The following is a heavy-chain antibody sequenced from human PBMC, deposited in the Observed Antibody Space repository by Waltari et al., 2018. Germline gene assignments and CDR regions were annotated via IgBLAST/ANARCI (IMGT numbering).Heavy chain of an antibody. CDR2: VRDSINRA. V-gene: IGHV1-18*04. Sequence: QVQLVQSGAEVTKPGASVEVSCRTSGYTFNNFGVAWVRQAPGQGLEWMGWVRDSINRAYTAQRFQGRLTMTALTSTSTAYMELKSLTSDDTATYFCARAPYRVLSISQYYFDAWGQGTLVTVSS. CDR3: ARAPYRVLSISQYYFDA. D-gene: IGHD2-21*01. J-gene: IGHJ4*02. CDR1: GYTFNNFG.